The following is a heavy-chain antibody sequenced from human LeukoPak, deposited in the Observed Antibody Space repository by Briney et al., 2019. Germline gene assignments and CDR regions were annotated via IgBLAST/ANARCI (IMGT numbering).Heavy chain of an antibody. J-gene: IGHJ5*02. CDR2: MDPNSGNT. V-gene: IGHV1-8*03. CDR3: AREPPEPYEPNWFDP. Sequence: ASVKVSCKASGYTFTSYDINWVRQATGQGLEWMGWMDPNSGNTGYAQKFQGRVTITRNTSISTAYMELSSLRSEDTAVYYCAREPPEPYEPNWFDPWGQGTLVTVSS. D-gene: IGHD1-14*01. CDR1: GYTFTSYD.